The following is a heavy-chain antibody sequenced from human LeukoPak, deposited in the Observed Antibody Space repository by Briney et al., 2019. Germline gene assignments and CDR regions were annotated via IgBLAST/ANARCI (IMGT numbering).Heavy chain of an antibody. CDR1: GFNFISYG. D-gene: IGHD3-16*02. J-gene: IGHJ3*02. CDR3: AKVDDYLWGSYRNVGDVFDI. V-gene: IGHV3-23*01. CDR2: ISDSGGTT. Sequence: PGGSLRLSCEVSGFNFISYGMTWVRQAPGKGLEWVSKISDSGGTTSYVDSVRGRFTVSRDNSKNTLYLQMNSLRAEDTAVYYCAKVDDYLWGSYRNVGDVFDIWGQGTMVTVSS.